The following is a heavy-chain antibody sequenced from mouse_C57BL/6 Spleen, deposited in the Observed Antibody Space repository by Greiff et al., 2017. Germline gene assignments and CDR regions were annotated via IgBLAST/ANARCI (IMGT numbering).Heavy chain of an antibody. J-gene: IGHJ3*01. CDR2: INPNNGGT. CDR3: AYYSNWFAY. D-gene: IGHD2-5*01. V-gene: IGHV1-22*01. CDR1: GYTFTDYN. Sequence: DVQLQQSGPELVKPGASVKMSCKASGYTFTDYNMHWVKQSHGKSLEWIGHINPNNGGTSYNQKFKGKATLTVNKSSSTAYMELRSLTSEDSASYYCAYYSNWFAYWGQGTLVTVSA.